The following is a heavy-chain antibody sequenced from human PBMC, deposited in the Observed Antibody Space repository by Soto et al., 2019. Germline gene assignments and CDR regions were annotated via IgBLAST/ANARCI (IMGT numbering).Heavy chain of an antibody. Sequence: SETLSLTCTVSGDSISDYYWSWIRQPAGKGLEWIGRIYTTGSTDYNPSLKSRVTISIDMSKNQFSLNLSSVTAADTAVYYCTRDGDGRMTTNPYYYYGMDVWGPGITVTVSS. V-gene: IGHV4-4*07. CDR2: IYTTGST. J-gene: IGHJ6*02. CDR3: TRDGDGRMTTNPYYYYGMDV. D-gene: IGHD2-21*02. CDR1: GDSISDYY.